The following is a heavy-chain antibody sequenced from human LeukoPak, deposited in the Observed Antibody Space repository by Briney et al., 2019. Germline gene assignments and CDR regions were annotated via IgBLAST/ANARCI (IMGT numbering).Heavy chain of an antibody. Sequence: GGSLRLSCAASGFTFSSYAMSWGRQAPGKGLEWVSAISGSGGSKYYADSVKGRFTISRDNSKNTLYLQMNSLRAEDTAVYYCATRDIVVVPAATHGAFDIWGQGTMVTVSS. CDR1: GFTFSSYA. J-gene: IGHJ3*02. CDR2: ISGSGGSK. CDR3: ATRDIVVVPAATHGAFDI. V-gene: IGHV3-23*01. D-gene: IGHD2-2*01.